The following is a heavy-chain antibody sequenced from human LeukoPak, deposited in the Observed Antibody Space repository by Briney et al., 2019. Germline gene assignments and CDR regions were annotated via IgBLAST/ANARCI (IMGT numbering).Heavy chain of an antibody. V-gene: IGHV4-59*01. CDR1: GGSLSSYY. CDR2: IYYSGST. J-gene: IGHJ6*03. D-gene: IGHD2-15*01. Sequence: SETLSLTCTLSGGSLSSYYWSWIRQPPGQGLEWIGYIYYSGSTNYNPSLKSGVTISVDTSKNQFSLKLISVTAADTAGYYCARDGYGSGGSCYYYYMDVWGKGTTVTVSS. CDR3: ARDGYGSGGSCYYYYMDV.